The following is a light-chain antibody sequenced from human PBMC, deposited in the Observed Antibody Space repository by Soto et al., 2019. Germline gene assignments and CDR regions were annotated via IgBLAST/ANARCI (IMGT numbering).Light chain of an antibody. V-gene: IGKV1-12*01. CDR1: QGVGGW. CDR2: ATS. J-gene: IGKJ5*01. CDR3: QQYENFPIT. Sequence: IQMTQSPSSVSASVGDRVTMTCRASQGVGGWLAWYQQKPGKVPKLLIYATSSLHSGVPSRFSGSGSGTDFTLSISSLQPEDIVTYYCQQYENFPITFGHVTRLE.